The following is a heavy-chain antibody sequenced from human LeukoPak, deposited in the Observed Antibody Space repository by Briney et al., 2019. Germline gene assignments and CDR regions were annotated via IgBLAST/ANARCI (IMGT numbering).Heavy chain of an antibody. Sequence: GGSLRLSCAASGFPFSTYGMHWVRQAPGKGLEWVAVISYDETYTYYADSVKGRFTISRDNSKNTLYLQMNSLRAEDTAVYYCARDQVKPQLWLFDYWGQGTLVTVSS. J-gene: IGHJ4*02. D-gene: IGHD5-18*01. CDR3: ARDQVKPQLWLFDY. CDR1: GFPFSTYG. V-gene: IGHV3-30*03. CDR2: ISYDETYT.